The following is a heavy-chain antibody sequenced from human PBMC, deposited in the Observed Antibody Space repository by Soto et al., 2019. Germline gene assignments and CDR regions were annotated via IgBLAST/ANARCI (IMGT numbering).Heavy chain of an antibody. D-gene: IGHD3-10*01. V-gene: IGHV3-23*01. CDR2: ISGSGGSA. CDR1: GFSFSSYA. J-gene: IGHJ6*02. Sequence: EVLLLESGGGLVQPGGSLRLSCAASGFSFSSYAMTWVRQAPGKGLEWVSVISGSGGSAYYADSVKGRFTISRDNSKNTLYLQMKRLRVEDTAIYYCAKGDTMIRGVYGMDVWGQGPTVTVS. CDR3: AKGDTMIRGVYGMDV.